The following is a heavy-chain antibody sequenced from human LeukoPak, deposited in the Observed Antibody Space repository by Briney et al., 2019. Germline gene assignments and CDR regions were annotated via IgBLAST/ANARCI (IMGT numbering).Heavy chain of an antibody. D-gene: IGHD3-3*01. CDR1: GYSFTTYA. Sequence: ASVKVSFKASGYSFTTYALNWVRQAPGQGLEWMGWINTKTGNPTYEQDFRGRFVFSLDTSGSTAYLQISSPKAEDTAVYYCARVFGTTIFGIVSKYGNDYWGQGTLVTVSS. V-gene: IGHV7-4-1*02. J-gene: IGHJ4*02. CDR2: INTKTGNP. CDR3: ARVFGTTIFGIVSKYGNDY.